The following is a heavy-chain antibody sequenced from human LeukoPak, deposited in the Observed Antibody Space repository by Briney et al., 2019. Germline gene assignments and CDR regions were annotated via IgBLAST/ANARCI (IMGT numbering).Heavy chain of an antibody. V-gene: IGHV3-30*18. CDR3: AKDRLVDYYYYMDV. CDR1: GFTFSSYG. CDR2: ISYDGSNK. Sequence: GGSLRLSCAASGFTFSSYGMHWVRQAPGKGLEWVAVISYDGSNKYYADSVKGRFTISRDNSKNTLYLQMNSLRAEDTAVYYCAKDRLVDYYYYMDVWGKGTTVTVSS. D-gene: IGHD2-8*02. J-gene: IGHJ6*03.